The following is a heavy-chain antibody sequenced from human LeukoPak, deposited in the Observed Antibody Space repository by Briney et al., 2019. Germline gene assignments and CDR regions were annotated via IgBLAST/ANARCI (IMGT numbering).Heavy chain of an antibody. V-gene: IGHV4-59*01. D-gene: IGHD6-6*01. CDR1: GGSISSYY. CDR3: AGGMAQLGIDY. Sequence: SETLSLTCTVSGGSISSYYWSWIRQPPRKGLEWIGYIYYSGSTNYNPSLKSRVTISVDTSKNQFSLKLSSVTAADTAVYYCAGGMAQLGIDYWGQGTLVTVSS. CDR2: IYYSGST. J-gene: IGHJ4*02.